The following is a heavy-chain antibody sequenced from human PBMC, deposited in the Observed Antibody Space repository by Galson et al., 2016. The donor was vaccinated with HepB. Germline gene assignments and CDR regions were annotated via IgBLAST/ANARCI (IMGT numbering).Heavy chain of an antibody. V-gene: IGHV3-23*01. CDR1: GFTFSSYG. J-gene: IGHJ4*02. CDR2: ISPGGST. D-gene: IGHD2-15*01. CDR3: AKRGGLKYYFDC. Sequence: SLRLSCAASGFTFSSYGMSWVRQAPGQGLEWVSSISPGGSTYTDSVKGRFTISGDNSRNTLYLEMNSLRAEDTAVYYCAKRGGLKYYFDCWGQGTLVTVSS.